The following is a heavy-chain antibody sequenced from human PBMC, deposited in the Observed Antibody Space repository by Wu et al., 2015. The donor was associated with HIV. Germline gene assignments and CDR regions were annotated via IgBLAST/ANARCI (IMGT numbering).Heavy chain of an antibody. V-gene: IGHV1-69*05. J-gene: IGHJ4*02. CDR2: IIPSFATP. D-gene: IGHD3-22*01. Sequence: QVQLVQSGAEVKKPGSSVKVSCKSSGGTFSSNVITWVRQAPGQGLEWMGAIIPSFATPNYAQMFKGRVTITTDESTSTAYMELSSLRSDDTAVYYCARDMTYYYDNSGYYRLDYWGQGTLITVSS. CDR1: GGTFSSNV. CDR3: ARDMTYYYDNSGYYRLDY.